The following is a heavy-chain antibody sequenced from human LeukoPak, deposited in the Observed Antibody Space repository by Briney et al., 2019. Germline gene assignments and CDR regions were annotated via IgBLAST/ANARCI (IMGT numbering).Heavy chain of an antibody. V-gene: IGHV4-31*03. J-gene: IGHJ5*02. CDR3: ARVRNYYDSSGQLLNWFDP. CDR1: GGSISSGGYY. CDR2: IYYSGST. Sequence: PSQTLSLTCTVSGGSISSGGYYWSWIRQHPGKGLEWIGYIYYSGSTYYNPSLKSRVTISVDTSKNQFSLKLSSVTAADTAVYYCARVRNYYDSSGQLLNWFDPWGQGTLATVSS. D-gene: IGHD3-22*01.